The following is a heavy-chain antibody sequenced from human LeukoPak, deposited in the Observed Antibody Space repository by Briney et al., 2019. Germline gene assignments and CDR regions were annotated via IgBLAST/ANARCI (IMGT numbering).Heavy chain of an antibody. V-gene: IGHV3-48*03. CDR3: ARDPENWNDVGFDY. CDR2: ISSSGSTI. Sequence: GGSLRLSCAASGFTFSSYEMNWVRQAPGKELEWVSYISSSGSTIYYADSVKGRFTISRDNAKNSLYLQMNSLRAEDTAVYYCARDPENWNDVGFDYWGQGTLVTVSS. D-gene: IGHD1-1*01. CDR1: GFTFSSYE. J-gene: IGHJ4*02.